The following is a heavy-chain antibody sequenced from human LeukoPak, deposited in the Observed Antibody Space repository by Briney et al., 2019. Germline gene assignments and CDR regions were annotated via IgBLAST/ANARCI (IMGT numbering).Heavy chain of an antibody. J-gene: IGHJ4*02. D-gene: IGHD5-12*01. CDR2: ISGSGGRT. CDR3: AKDRHPYRWLQSYYSDY. V-gene: IGHV3-23*01. Sequence: LTGGSLRLSCAASGFTFSSYAMSWVRQAPGKGLEWVSAISGSGGRTYYADSVKGRFTISRDNSKNTLYLQMNSLSAEDTAVYYCAKDRHPYRWLQSYYSDYWGQGTLVTVSS. CDR1: GFTFSSYA.